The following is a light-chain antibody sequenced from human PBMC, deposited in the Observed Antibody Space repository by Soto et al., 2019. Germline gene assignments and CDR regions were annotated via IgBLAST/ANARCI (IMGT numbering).Light chain of an antibody. Sequence: ALAQPPSASGSPGQSVTISCTGTSSDVGGYNYVSWFQQHPGKAPKLIIHEVNQRPSGVPDRFSGSKSGNTASLTVSGLQAEDEGTYYCSSYGGYNNVVFGTGTKV. J-gene: IGLJ1*01. V-gene: IGLV2-8*01. CDR1: SSDVGGYNY. CDR3: SSYGGYNNVV. CDR2: EVN.